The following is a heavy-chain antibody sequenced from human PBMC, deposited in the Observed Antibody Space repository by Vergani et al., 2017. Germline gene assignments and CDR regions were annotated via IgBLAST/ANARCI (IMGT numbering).Heavy chain of an antibody. CDR3: ARRGLMHCSGGSCYPALTRDAFDI. V-gene: IGHV3-15*01. D-gene: IGHD2-15*01. CDR2: IKSKTDGGTT. Sequence: EVQLLESGGGLVQPGGSLRLSCAASGFTFSSYAMSWVRQAPGKGLEWVGRIKSKTDGGTTDYAEPVKGRFTISRDDSKNTLYLQMNSLKTEDTAVYYCARRGLMHCSGGSCYPALTRDAFDIWGQGTMVTVSS. CDR1: GFTFSSYA. J-gene: IGHJ3*02.